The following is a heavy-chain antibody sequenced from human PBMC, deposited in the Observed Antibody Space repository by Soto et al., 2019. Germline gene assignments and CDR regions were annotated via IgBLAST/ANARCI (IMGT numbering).Heavy chain of an antibody. CDR1: GFTFSSYG. D-gene: IGHD3-10*01. Sequence: QVQLVESGGGVVQPGRSLSLSCAASGFTFSSYGIHWVRQAPGKGLEWVAVIWYDGSNKYYADSVKGRFTISRDNSKNSVYMKMNSLITEDTAVYYCAREVLVRGIKYHGTHVWGQGTTVTVSS. CDR2: IWYDGSNK. J-gene: IGHJ6*02. CDR3: AREVLVRGIKYHGTHV. V-gene: IGHV3-33*01.